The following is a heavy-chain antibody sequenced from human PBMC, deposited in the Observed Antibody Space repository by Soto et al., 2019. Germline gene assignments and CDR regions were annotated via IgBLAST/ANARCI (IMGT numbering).Heavy chain of an antibody. Sequence: GGSLRLSCAASGFSFVNYAMNWVRQAPGKGLEWVSGLSGSGTSTYYADSVKGRFTISRDNSRDTLFLQINSLTADDTAVYYCAKATTNGGWFNPFDSWGQGALVTVSS. CDR3: AKATTNGGWFNPFDS. V-gene: IGHV3-23*01. CDR2: LSGSGTST. D-gene: IGHD6-19*01. J-gene: IGHJ4*02. CDR1: GFSFVNYA.